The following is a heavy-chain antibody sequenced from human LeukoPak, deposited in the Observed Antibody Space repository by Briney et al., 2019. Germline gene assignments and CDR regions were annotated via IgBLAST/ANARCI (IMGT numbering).Heavy chain of an antibody. J-gene: IGHJ3*02. D-gene: IGHD6-19*01. CDR1: GDPMSRYY. V-gene: IGHV4-59*08. Sequence: SETLSLTCTVSGDPMSRYYWSWIRQPPGKGLEWIGYIYYSGSTNYKPSLKSRVTISVDTSKNQFSLKMSSGTAADTAVYYCARAVGGKIDAFEIWGQGTVVTVSS. CDR2: IYYSGST. CDR3: ARAVGGKIDAFEI.